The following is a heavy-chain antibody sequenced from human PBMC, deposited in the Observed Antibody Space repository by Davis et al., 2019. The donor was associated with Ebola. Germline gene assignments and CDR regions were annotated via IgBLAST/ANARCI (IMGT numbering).Heavy chain of an antibody. CDR3: ARGPPTAMVYYYYGMDV. D-gene: IGHD5-18*01. CDR2: ISSSSSTI. V-gene: IGHV3-48*02. J-gene: IGHJ6*02. Sequence: PGGSLRLSCAASGFTFSSYSMNWVRQAPGKGLEWVSYISSSSSTIYYADSVKGRFTISRDNAKNSLYLQMNSLRDEDTAVYYCARGPPTAMVYYYYGMDVWGQGTTVTVSS. CDR1: GFTFSSYS.